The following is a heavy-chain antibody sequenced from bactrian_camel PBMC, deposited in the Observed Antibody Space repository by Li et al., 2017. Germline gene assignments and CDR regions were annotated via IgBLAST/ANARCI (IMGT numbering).Heavy chain of an antibody. J-gene: IGHJ4*01. CDR2: IPTEGDMR. CDR1: GFAFSNYD. CDR3: AADLSGYFWGFNY. Sequence: QLVESGGGLVQPGGTLRLSCAASGFAFSNYDMTWVRQAPGEGLEWVAAIPTEGDMRYYADSVKGRFTISRDNAKNTLYLQMNGLKSEGTAMYYCAADLSGYFWGFNYWGQGTQVTVS. D-gene: IGHD3*01. V-gene: IGHV3S28*01.